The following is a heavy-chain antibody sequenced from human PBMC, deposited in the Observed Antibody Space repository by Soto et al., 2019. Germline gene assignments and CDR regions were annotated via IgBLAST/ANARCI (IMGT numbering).Heavy chain of an antibody. CDR1: GESFSNHY. CDR2: INYSGST. CDR3: ARGVVYRDVGLAYGMDV. V-gene: IGHV4-34*01. Sequence: SETLSLTCAVYGESFSNHYWTWIRQSPGKGLEWVGEINYSGSTRCNWSLGSRVTISVDTSKNQFSLMVTSVTAEDTAAYYCARGVVYRDVGLAYGMDVWGQGTTVTVSS. D-gene: IGHD3-22*01. J-gene: IGHJ6*02.